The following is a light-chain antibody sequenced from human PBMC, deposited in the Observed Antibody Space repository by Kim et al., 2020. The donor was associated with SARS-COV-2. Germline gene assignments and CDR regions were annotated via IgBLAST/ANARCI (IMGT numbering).Light chain of an antibody. CDR2: RNN. Sequence: GQSVTISCSGSSSNIVSNYVYWYQQLPGTAPKLLIYRNNQRPSGVPDRFSGSKSGTSASLAISGLRSEDEADYYCAAWDDSLSGLVFGGGTKLTVL. CDR1: SSNIVSNY. J-gene: IGLJ2*01. V-gene: IGLV1-47*01. CDR3: AAWDDSLSGLV.